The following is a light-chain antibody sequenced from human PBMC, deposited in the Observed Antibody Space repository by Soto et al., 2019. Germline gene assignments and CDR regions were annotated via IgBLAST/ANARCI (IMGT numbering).Light chain of an antibody. CDR3: QQYDSSPPRIT. V-gene: IGKV3-20*01. CDR2: AAS. J-gene: IGKJ5*01. Sequence: EFLLTQSPGTLSLSPGERATLSCRASQSVSSNYLAWYQQKPGQSPRLLIFAASTRATGIPDRFSGSGSGTDFTLTITRLEPEDFAVYYCQQYDSSPPRITFGQGTRLEIK. CDR1: QSVSSNY.